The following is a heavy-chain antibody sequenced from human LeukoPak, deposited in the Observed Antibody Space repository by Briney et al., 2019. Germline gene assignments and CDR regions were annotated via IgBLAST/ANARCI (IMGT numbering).Heavy chain of an antibody. Sequence: GGSLRLSCAASGFTFSSYSMNWVRQAPGKGLEWVSSISSSSSYIYYADSVKGRFTISRDNAKNSLYLQMTSLRAEDTAIYYCVRDEGVDRFGVVIEEYFDYWGQGALVTVSS. J-gene: IGHJ4*02. CDR1: GFTFSSYS. CDR3: VRDEGVDRFGVVIEEYFDY. CDR2: ISSSSSYI. D-gene: IGHD3-3*01. V-gene: IGHV3-21*01.